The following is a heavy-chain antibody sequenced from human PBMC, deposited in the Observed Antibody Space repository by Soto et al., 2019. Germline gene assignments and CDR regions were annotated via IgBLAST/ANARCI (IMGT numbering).Heavy chain of an antibody. J-gene: IGHJ3*02. CDR2: ISYDGSNK. Sequence: QVQLVESGGGVVQPGRSLRLSCAASGFTFSSYAMHWVRQAPGKGLEWVAVISYDGSNKYYADSVKGRFTISRDNSKNTLYLQMNSLRAEDTAVYYCAREWEWELAAGIAFDIWGQGTMVPVSS. CDR3: AREWEWELAAGIAFDI. CDR1: GFTFSSYA. D-gene: IGHD1-26*01. V-gene: IGHV3-30-3*01.